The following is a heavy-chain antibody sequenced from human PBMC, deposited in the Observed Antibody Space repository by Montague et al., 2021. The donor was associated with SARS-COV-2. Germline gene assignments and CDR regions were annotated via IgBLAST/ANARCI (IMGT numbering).Heavy chain of an antibody. CDR1: GFTFSSYA. CDR2: ISGSGGST. CDR3: AKEAPNYDILTGYYRRGGFDY. D-gene: IGHD3-9*01. Sequence: SLRLSCAASGFTFSSYAMSWVRQAPGKGLKWVSAISGSGGSTYYADSVKGRFTISRGNSKNTLYLQMNSLRAEDTAVYYCAKEAPNYDILTGYYRRGGFDYWGQGTLVTVSS. V-gene: IGHV3-23*01. J-gene: IGHJ4*02.